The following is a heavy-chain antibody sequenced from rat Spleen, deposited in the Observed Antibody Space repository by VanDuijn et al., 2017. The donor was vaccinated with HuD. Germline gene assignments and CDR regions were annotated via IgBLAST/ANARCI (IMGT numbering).Heavy chain of an antibody. Sequence: EVQLVESGGDLVQPGRSLKLSCAASGFTFSNYYMAWVRQAPGKGLAWVGSITNTGGNIYYPDSVKGRFTISRDNAKSTLYLQMDSLRSEDTATYYCARGGGIDYWGQGVMVTVSS. CDR1: GFTFSNYY. CDR3: ARGGGIDY. V-gene: IGHV5-25*01. D-gene: IGHD1-11*01. J-gene: IGHJ2*01. CDR2: ITNTGGNI.